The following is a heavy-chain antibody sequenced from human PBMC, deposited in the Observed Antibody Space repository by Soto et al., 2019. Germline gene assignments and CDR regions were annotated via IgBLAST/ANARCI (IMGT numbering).Heavy chain of an antibody. CDR1: GFTFSSYA. CDR3: AKDSPAPFPGIAVAATYYYYGMDV. CDR2: ISGSGGST. Sequence: GGSLRLSCAASGFTFSSYAMSWVRQAPGKGLEWVSAISGSGGSTYYADSVKGRFTISRDNSKNTLYLQMNSLRAEDTAVYYCAKDSPAPFPGIAVAATYYYYGMDVWGQGTTVTVSS. D-gene: IGHD6-19*01. V-gene: IGHV3-23*01. J-gene: IGHJ6*02.